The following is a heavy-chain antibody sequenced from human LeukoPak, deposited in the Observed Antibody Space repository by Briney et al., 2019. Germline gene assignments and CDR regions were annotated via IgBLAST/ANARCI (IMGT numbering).Heavy chain of an antibody. J-gene: IGHJ6*03. D-gene: IGHD3-10*01. CDR1: GVSISTYY. CDR2: IYYSGST. V-gene: IGHV4-59*01. CDR3: ARDLGESGTYYHYYYYMDV. Sequence: SETLSLTCTVSGVSISTYYWNWIRQPPGKGLEWIGYIYYSGSTNYNPSLKSRVTISLDTSKSQFSLKLSSVTAADTAVYYCARDLGESGTYYHYYYYMDVWGKGTTVTVSS.